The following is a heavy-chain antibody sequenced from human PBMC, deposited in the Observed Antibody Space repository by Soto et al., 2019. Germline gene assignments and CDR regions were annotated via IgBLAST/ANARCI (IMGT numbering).Heavy chain of an antibody. D-gene: IGHD1-26*01. CDR2: ISAYNGNT. CDR1: GYTFTSYG. CDR3: ARVVGALGLWFDP. Sequence: QVQLVQSGAEVKKPGASVKVSCKASGYTFTSYGISWVRQAPGQGLEWMGRISAYNGNTNYAQKLQGRFTMTTDTSTSAAYREMRSLRSDDTAVYYCARVVGALGLWFDPWGQGTLVTVSS. V-gene: IGHV1-18*01. J-gene: IGHJ5*02.